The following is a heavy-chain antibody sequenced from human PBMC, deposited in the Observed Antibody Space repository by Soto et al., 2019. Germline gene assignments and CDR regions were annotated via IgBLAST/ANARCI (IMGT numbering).Heavy chain of an antibody. J-gene: IGHJ4*02. CDR1: GGSISSSSYY. D-gene: IGHD5-12*01. CDR3: ARHFRLSIGLAKWLRTPEADEPFDY. CDR2: IYYSGST. V-gene: IGHV4-39*01. Sequence: SETLSLTCTVSGGSISSSSYYWGWIRQPPGKGLEWIGSIYYSGSTYYNPSLKSRVTISVDTSKNQFSLKLSSVTAADTAVYYCARHFRLSIGLAKWLRTPEADEPFDYWGQGTLVTVSS.